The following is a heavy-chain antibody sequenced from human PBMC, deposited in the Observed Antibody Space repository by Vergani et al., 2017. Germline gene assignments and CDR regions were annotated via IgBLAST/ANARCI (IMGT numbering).Heavy chain of an antibody. Sequence: EMQLVESGGGLVKPGGSLRVSCAASGFSFFSYSMNWVRQAPGKGLEWVSSISSISNYIYYADSMKGRFTISRDNAKNSLYLQMNSLRAEDTAVYYCARDRGDCSSTSCNGGRYCDLWGRGALVTVAS. V-gene: IGHV3-21*01. CDR1: GFSFFSYS. J-gene: IGHJ2*01. CDR2: ISSISNYI. CDR3: ARDRGDCSSTSCNGGRYCDL. D-gene: IGHD2-2*01.